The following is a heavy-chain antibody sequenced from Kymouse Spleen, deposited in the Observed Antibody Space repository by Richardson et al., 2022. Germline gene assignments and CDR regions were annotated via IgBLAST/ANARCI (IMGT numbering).Heavy chain of an antibody. CDR1: GFTFSSYG. D-gene: IGHD1-26*01. CDR3: ARVYSGSYYDAFDI. J-gene: IGHJ3*02. Sequence: QVQLVESGGGVVQPGRSLRLSCAASGFTFSSYGMHWVRQAPGKGLEWVAVIWYDGSNKYYADSVKGRFTISRDNSKNTLYLQMNSLRAEDTAVYYCARVYSGSYYDAFDIWGQGTMVTVSS. V-gene: IGHV3-33*01. CDR2: IWYDGSNK.